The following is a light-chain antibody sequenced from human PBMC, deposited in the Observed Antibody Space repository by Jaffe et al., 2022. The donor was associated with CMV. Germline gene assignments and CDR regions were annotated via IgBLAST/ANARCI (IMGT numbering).Light chain of an antibody. CDR3: QQRYNGLT. Sequence: ETVLTQSPATLSLSPGEGATLSCRASQSVSSYLAWFQQKPDQAPRLLIYDVSNRATGIPARFSGSGSETDFTLTISSLEPEDFAVYYCQQRYNGLTFGGGTKVEIK. V-gene: IGKV3-11*01. CDR1: QSVSSY. CDR2: DVS. J-gene: IGKJ4*01.